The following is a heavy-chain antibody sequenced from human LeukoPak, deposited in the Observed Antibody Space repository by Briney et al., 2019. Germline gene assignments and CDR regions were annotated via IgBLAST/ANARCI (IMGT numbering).Heavy chain of an antibody. J-gene: IGHJ2*01. CDR2: ISNNGGIT. Sequence: GGSLRLSCAASGFTFGNYAMHWVRQAPGRGLEYVSAISNNGGITYHGNSVKGRFTPSRDHSKNTLYLQMGSLRAEDMAVYYCARKWEHAGYWYFDLWGRGTVVSVP. CDR1: GFTFGNYA. D-gene: IGHD1-26*01. CDR3: ARKWEHAGYWYFDL. V-gene: IGHV3-64*01.